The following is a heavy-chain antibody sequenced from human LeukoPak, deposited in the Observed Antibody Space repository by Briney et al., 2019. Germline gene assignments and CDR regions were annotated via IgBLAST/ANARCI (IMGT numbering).Heavy chain of an antibody. CDR1: GFSFSVFW. J-gene: IGHJ4*02. CDR2: IKTDGSIT. CDR3: TTDLRWELLGYNY. Sequence: GGSLRLSCAASGFSFSVFWMHWVRQAPGKGPVWDSLIKTDGSITNYADSVKGRFTISRDDSKDTLYLQMNSLKTEDTAVYYCTTDLRWELLGYNYWGQGTLVTVSS. V-gene: IGHV3-74*01. D-gene: IGHD1-26*01.